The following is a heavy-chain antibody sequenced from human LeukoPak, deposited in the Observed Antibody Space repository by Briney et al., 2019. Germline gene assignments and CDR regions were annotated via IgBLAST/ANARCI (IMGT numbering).Heavy chain of an antibody. D-gene: IGHD2-2*02. J-gene: IGHJ5*02. CDR1: GGSISSGGYY. CDR2: IYYSGST. CDR3: AREGYCSSTSCYIP. V-gene: IGHV4-31*03. Sequence: PSQTLSLTCTVSGGSISSGGYYWSWIRQHPGKGLEWIGYIYYSGSTYYNSSLKSRVTISVDTSKNQFSLKLSSVTAADTAVYYCAREGYCSSTSCYIPWGQGTLVTVSS.